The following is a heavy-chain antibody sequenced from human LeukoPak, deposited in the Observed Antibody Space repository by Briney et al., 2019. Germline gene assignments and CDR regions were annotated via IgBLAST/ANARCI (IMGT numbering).Heavy chain of an antibody. Sequence: ASETLSLTCTVSGYSISSGYYWSWIRQPPGKGLEWIGEINHSGSTNYNPSLKSRVTISVDTSKNQFSLKLSSVTAADTAVYYCARDRPRTYYGSGSPYWYFDLWGRGTLVTVSS. CDR3: ARDRPRTYYGSGSPYWYFDL. D-gene: IGHD3-10*01. CDR2: INHSGST. CDR1: GYSISSGYY. V-gene: IGHV4-38-2*02. J-gene: IGHJ2*01.